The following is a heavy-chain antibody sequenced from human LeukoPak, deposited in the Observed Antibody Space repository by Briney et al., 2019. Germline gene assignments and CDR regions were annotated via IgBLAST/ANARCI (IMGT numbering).Heavy chain of an antibody. Sequence: PGGSLRLSCTASGFNFNDNFMGWIRQARGKELEWISYISSKGDTIHYSDPVKGRFSIARDNPQKSLYLQMNSLRVEDTAVYYCVRGGYGWTFDFWGQGTLVTVSS. CDR1: GFNFNDNF. J-gene: IGHJ4*02. CDR2: ISSKGDTI. CDR3: VRGGYGWTFDF. D-gene: IGHD5-18*01. V-gene: IGHV3-11*01.